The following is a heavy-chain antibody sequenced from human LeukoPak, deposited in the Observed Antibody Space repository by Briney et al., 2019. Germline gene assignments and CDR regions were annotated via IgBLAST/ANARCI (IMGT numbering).Heavy chain of an antibody. CDR3: ARSRGDGDCVGGYYYMDV. J-gene: IGHJ6*03. CDR1: GGSFSGFY. CDR2: INPSGSA. V-gene: IGHV4-34*01. D-gene: IGHD2-21*02. Sequence: PSETLSLTCAVYGGSFSGFYWSWIRQPPTKGLEWIGQINPSGSANYNPSLKSRVTISTHTSNNQLSLELSSVTAADTAMYYCARSRGDGDCVGGYYYMDVWGKGTTVTVSS.